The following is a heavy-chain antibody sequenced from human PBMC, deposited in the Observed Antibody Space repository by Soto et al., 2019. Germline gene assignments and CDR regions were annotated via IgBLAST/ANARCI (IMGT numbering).Heavy chain of an antibody. D-gene: IGHD3-3*01. CDR2: IVPIDGST. V-gene: IGHV1-69*01. J-gene: IGHJ4*02. Sequence: QVQLVQSGAEVKKPGSSVKVSCTTSGGTISSFAINWVRQAPGQGLEWMGGIVPIDGSTNYAGKFQGRVTITADASTSTVYMDLSSLRSEDTAVYYCARSFTKSRRGGVAFDYWGQGTLLSVSP. CDR3: ARSFTKSRRGGVAFDY. CDR1: GGTISSFA.